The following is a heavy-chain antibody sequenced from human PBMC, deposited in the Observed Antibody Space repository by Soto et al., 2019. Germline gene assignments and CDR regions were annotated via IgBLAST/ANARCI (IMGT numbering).Heavy chain of an antibody. J-gene: IGHJ6*02. V-gene: IGHV4-30-2*01. CDR2: IYHSGST. Sequence: SETLSLTCAVSGGSISSGGYSWSWIRQPPGKGLEWIGYIYHSGSTYYNPSLKSRVTISVDRSKNQFSLKLSSVTAADTAVYYCARAGEYSSSRSYYYYGMDVWGQGTTVTVSS. D-gene: IGHD6-6*01. CDR3: ARAGEYSSSRSYYYYGMDV. CDR1: GGSISSGGYS.